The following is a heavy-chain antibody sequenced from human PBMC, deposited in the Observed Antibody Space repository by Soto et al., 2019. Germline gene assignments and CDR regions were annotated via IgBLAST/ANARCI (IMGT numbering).Heavy chain of an antibody. Sequence: SETLSLTCTVSGGSISSGGYYWSWIRQHPGKGLEWIGYIYYSGSTYYNPSLKSRVTISVDTSKNQFSLKLSSVTAADTAVYYCASLKSYSGYDFHYYYGMDVWGQGTTVTVSS. V-gene: IGHV4-31*03. CDR3: ASLKSYSGYDFHYYYGMDV. CDR1: GGSISSGGYY. D-gene: IGHD5-12*01. J-gene: IGHJ6*02. CDR2: IYYSGST.